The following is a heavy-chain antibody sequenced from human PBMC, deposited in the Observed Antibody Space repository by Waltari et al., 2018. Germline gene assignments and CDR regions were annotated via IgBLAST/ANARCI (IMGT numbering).Heavy chain of an antibody. V-gene: IGHV3-30*02. CDR3: AKDLGY. CDR2: IRYDGSNK. Sequence: QVQLVESGGGVVQPGGSLRLSCAASGFTFSSYGMHWVRQAPGKGLEWVAFIRYDGSNKYYADSAKGRFTISRDNSKNTLYLQMNSLRAEDTAVYYCAKDLGYWGQGTLVTVSS. J-gene: IGHJ4*02. CDR1: GFTFSSYG.